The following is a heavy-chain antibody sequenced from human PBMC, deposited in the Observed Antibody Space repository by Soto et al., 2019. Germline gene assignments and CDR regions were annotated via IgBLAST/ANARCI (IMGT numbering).Heavy chain of an antibody. CDR2: ISGSGGST. D-gene: IGHD3-9*01. J-gene: IGHJ4*02. CDR1: GFTFSSYA. CDR3: AKDQNDWSQYFDY. V-gene: IGHV3-23*01. Sequence: GGSLRLSCAASGFTFSSYAMSWVRQAPGKGLEWVSAISGSGGSTYYADSVKGRFTISRDNYKNTLYLQMNSLRAEDTAVYYCAKDQNDWSQYFDYWGQGTLVTDSS.